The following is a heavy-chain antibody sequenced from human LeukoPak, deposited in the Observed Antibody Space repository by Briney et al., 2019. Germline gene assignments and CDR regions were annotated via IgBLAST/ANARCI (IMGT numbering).Heavy chain of an antibody. V-gene: IGHV4-59*08. D-gene: IGHD6-19*01. CDR1: GDSLSSHY. Sequence: SETLSLTCTVSGDSLSSHYWSWIRQPPGKGLEWIGYIYGSGSTHYDLSLRSRVTISEDTSKNQFSLKLTSVTAADTAVYYRARNVGWYSHDSWGQGTLVTVSS. CDR2: IYGSGST. CDR3: ARNVGWYSHDS. J-gene: IGHJ4*02.